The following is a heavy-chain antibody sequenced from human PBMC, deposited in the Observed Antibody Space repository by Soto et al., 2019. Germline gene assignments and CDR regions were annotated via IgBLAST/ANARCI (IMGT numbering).Heavy chain of an antibody. D-gene: IGHD4-17*01. V-gene: IGHV1-69*08. CDR3: ARPDFGDCWYSDL. CDR1: GGTFSSHT. Sequence: QDQLVQSGAEVKKPGSSVKVSCKASGGTFSSHTFSWVRQAPGQGLEWMGRIIPALGAATYAQKFQGRVTNTADECATPVYMEPTSLRSEDTAVYLRARPDFGDCWYSDLWGRGTRVTVSS. J-gene: IGHJ2*01. CDR2: IIPALGAA.